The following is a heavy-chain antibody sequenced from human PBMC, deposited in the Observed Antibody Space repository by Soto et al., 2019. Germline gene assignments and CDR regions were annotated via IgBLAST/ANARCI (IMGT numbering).Heavy chain of an antibody. Sequence: QITLTESGPTLVTPTQTLTLTCSFSGFSLTTSGVAVGWVRQPPGKAPEWLALFYWNDDKRYSPSLRSRLTVTGDSSKNQVVLTLANVDPVDSGTYYCAHRPTSTDDFYFDYWGQGTLVTVSS. CDR3: AHRPTSTDDFYFDY. J-gene: IGHJ4*02. V-gene: IGHV2-5*01. D-gene: IGHD2-21*02. CDR1: GFSLTTSGVA. CDR2: FYWNDDK.